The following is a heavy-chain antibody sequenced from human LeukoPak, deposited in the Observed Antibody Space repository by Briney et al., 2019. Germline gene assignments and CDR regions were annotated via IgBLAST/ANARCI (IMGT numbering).Heavy chain of an antibody. CDR2: INSDGSGT. CDR1: GFTFSNYW. D-gene: IGHD6-19*01. V-gene: IGHV3-74*01. CDR3: TRDSGRFRLDY. Sequence: PGGSLRLSCAASGFTFSNYWMHWVRQAPGKGLMWVSRINSDGSGTSYADSVKGRFTISRDNAKNTLYLQMNSLKVEDTAVYYCTRDSGRFRLDYWGQGVLVTVSS. J-gene: IGHJ4*02.